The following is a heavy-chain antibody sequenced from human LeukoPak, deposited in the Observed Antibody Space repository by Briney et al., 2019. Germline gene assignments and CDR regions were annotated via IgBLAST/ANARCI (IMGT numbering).Heavy chain of an antibody. J-gene: IGHJ4*02. CDR1: GGSISSGSYY. V-gene: IGHV4-61*02. Sequence: PSQTLSLTCTVSGGSISSGSYYWSWIRQPAGKGLEWIERIYTSGSTNYNPSLKSRVTISVDTSKNQFSLKLSSVTAADTAVYYCALIAAARFDYWGQGTLVTVSP. CDR3: ALIAAARFDY. D-gene: IGHD6-13*01. CDR2: IYTSGST.